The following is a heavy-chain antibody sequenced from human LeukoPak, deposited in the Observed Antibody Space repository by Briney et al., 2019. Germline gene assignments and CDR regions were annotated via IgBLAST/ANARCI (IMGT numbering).Heavy chain of an antibody. J-gene: IGHJ4*02. Sequence: GASVKVSCKASGGNFSSYAISWVRQAPGQGLEWMGGIIPIFGTANYAQKFQGRVTITADESTSTAYMELSSLRSEDTAVYYCASLSYYYDSSGYYRYFDYWGQGTLVTVSS. CDR1: GGNFSSYA. D-gene: IGHD3-22*01. CDR2: IIPIFGTA. V-gene: IGHV1-69*13. CDR3: ASLSYYYDSSGYYRYFDY.